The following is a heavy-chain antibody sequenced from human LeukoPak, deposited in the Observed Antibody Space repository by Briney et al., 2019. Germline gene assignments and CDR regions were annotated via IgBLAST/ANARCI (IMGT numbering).Heavy chain of an antibody. CDR2: INSDGSSI. CDR1: GFIFSSYW. CDR3: ARDRGYVPDY. J-gene: IGHJ4*02. V-gene: IGHV3-74*01. D-gene: IGHD6-13*01. Sequence: PGGSLRLSCAASGFIFSSYWMHWVRQAPGKGLVWVSRINSDGSSISYGDSVKGRFTISRDNAKNTLYLEMNSLRAEDTAVYYCARDRGYVPDYWGQGTLATVSS.